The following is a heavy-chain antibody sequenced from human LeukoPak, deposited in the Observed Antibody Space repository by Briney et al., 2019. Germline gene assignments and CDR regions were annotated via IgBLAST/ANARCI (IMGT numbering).Heavy chain of an antibody. CDR1: GFTFGDYA. Sequence: SGGSLRLSCTSSGFTFGDYAMSWFRQAPGQGLEWVAFIRSKAYGGTTEYAASVKGRFTISRDDSKSIAYLQMNSLKTEDTAVYYCTKYSGRIDYWGQGTLVTVSS. D-gene: IGHD5-18*01. J-gene: IGHJ4*02. CDR3: TKYSGRIDY. CDR2: IRSKAYGGTT. V-gene: IGHV3-49*03.